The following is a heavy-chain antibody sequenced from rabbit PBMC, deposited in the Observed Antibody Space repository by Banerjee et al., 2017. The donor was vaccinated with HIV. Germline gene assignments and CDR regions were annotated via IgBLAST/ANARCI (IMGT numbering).Heavy chain of an antibody. CDR2: IYTDSSGST. V-gene: IGHV1S45*01. D-gene: IGHD6-1*01. Sequence: QEQLEESRGDLVKPEGSLTLTCTASGFSFSSNYWICWVRQAPGKGLEWIGCIYTDSSGSTYYANWAKGRFTISKTSSTTVTLQMTSLTAADTATYFCARKADVAGYGYDNLGYFTLWGPGTLVTVS. CDR1: GFSFSSNYW. CDR3: ARKADVAGYGYDNLGYFTL. J-gene: IGHJ4*01.